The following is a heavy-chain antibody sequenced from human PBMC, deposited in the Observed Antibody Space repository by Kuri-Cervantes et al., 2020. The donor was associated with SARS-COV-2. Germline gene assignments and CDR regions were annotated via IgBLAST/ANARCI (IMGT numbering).Heavy chain of an antibody. J-gene: IGHJ4*02. D-gene: IGHD3-10*01. CDR2: ISSRSIYI. CDR3: ARDYGSGSRFDF. V-gene: IGHV3-21*01. Sequence: GESLKISCAASGFTFNTYSMDWVRQAPGKGLEWVSSISSRSIYIKYADSVKGRFTISRDDAKKSLYLQVNSLRAEDTAMYFCARDYGSGSRFDFWGQGSLVTVSS. CDR1: GFTFNTYS.